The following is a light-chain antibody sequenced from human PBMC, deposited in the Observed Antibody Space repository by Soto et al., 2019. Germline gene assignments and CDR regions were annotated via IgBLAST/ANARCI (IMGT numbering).Light chain of an antibody. CDR2: DNN. CDR3: GAWDSSLSAGV. Sequence: QSVLTQPPSVSAAPGQKVTISCYGSSSNIGHNYVSWYRHLPGTAPKLLIYDNNQRPSGIPDRFSGSKSGTSATLGITGLQTGDEAHYYCGAWDSSLSAGVFGGGTKLTVL. J-gene: IGLJ2*01. CDR1: SSNIGHNY. V-gene: IGLV1-51*01.